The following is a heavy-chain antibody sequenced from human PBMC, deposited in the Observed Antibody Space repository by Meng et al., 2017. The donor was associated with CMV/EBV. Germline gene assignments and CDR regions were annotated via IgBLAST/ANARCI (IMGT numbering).Heavy chain of an antibody. V-gene: IGHV1-18*01. Sequence: ASVKVSCKASGYTFTSYGISWVRQAPGQGLEGMGWISAYNGNTNYAQKLQGRVTMTTDTSTSTAYMELRSLRSDDTAVYYCARAEYDFWSGYYPPVDPWGQGTLVTVSS. J-gene: IGHJ5*02. CDR1: GYTFTSYG. D-gene: IGHD3-3*01. CDR3: ARAEYDFWSGYYPPVDP. CDR2: ISAYNGNT.